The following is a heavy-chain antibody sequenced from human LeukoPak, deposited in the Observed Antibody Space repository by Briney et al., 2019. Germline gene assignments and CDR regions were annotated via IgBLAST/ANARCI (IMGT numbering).Heavy chain of an antibody. CDR1: GFTFSSYS. CDR3: ASGYYDSSGYYR. J-gene: IGHJ4*02. Sequence: GGSLRLSCAASGFTFSSYSMNWVRQAPGKGLEWVSSISSSISYIYYADSVKGRFTISRDNAKNSLYLQMNSLRAEDTAVYYCASGYYDSSGYYRWGQGTLVTVSS. CDR2: ISSSISYI. V-gene: IGHV3-21*01. D-gene: IGHD3-22*01.